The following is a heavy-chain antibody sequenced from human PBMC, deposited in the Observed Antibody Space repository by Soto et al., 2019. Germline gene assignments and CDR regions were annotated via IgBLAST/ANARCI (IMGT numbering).Heavy chain of an antibody. CDR2: INPSGGST. CDR3: ARDQVLRFLEWFGGMDV. Sequence: QVQLVQSGAEVKKPGASVKVSCKASGYTFTSYYMHWVRQAPGQGLEWMGIINPSGGSTSYAQKFQGRVTMTRDTSTSTVYMELSSLRSEDTAVYYCARDQVLRFLEWFGGMDVWGQGTTVTVSS. CDR1: GYTFTSYY. V-gene: IGHV1-46*01. J-gene: IGHJ6*02. D-gene: IGHD3-3*01.